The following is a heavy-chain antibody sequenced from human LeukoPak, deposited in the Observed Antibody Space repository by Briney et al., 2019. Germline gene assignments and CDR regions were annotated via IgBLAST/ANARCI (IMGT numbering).Heavy chain of an antibody. Sequence: SETLSLACTVSGGSISGYYWSWIRQPPGKGLEWIGYIYYSGSTNYNPSLKSRVTISVDTSKNQFSLQLSSVTAADTAVHYCAIGWPRQYFQHWGQGTLVTVSS. CDR3: AIGWPRQYFQH. V-gene: IGHV4-59*01. CDR1: GGSISGYY. J-gene: IGHJ1*01. D-gene: IGHD5-24*01. CDR2: IYYSGST.